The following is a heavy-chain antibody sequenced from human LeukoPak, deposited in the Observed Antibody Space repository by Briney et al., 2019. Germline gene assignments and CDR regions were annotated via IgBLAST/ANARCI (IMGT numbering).Heavy chain of an antibody. CDR3: ARDPWYSSGWYHYYYYYMDV. V-gene: IGHV3-7*01. J-gene: IGHJ6*03. CDR1: GFTFSSYW. D-gene: IGHD6-19*01. Sequence: GGSLGLSCAASGFTFSSYWMSWVRQAPGKGREWLANIKQDGSEKYYVDSVKGRFTISRDNAMNSLYLKMNSLRAEDTAVYYCARDPWYSSGWYHYYYYYMDVWGKGTTVTVSS. CDR2: IKQDGSEK.